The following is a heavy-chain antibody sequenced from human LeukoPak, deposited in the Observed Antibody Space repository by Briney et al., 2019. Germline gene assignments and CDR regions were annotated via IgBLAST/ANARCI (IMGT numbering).Heavy chain of an antibody. CDR2: IYYSGST. Sequence: SETLSLTCTVSGGSISSSLYYWGWIRQPPGKGLEWIGTIYYSGSTYYNPSLKSRVTISVDMSKNQFPLKLSSVTAADTAVYYCARRDNRDGYNFGPWGQGTLVTVSS. V-gene: IGHV4-39*01. D-gene: IGHD5-24*01. CDR1: GGSISSSLYY. J-gene: IGHJ5*02. CDR3: ARRDNRDGYNFGP.